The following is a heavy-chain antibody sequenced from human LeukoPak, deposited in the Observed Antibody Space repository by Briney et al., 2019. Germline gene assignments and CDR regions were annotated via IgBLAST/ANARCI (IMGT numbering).Heavy chain of an antibody. CDR3: ARDGLLGYFDY. D-gene: IGHD3-16*01. CDR1: GFTFSSYA. V-gene: IGHV3-30-3*01. CDR2: ISYDGSNK. Sequence: GRSLRLSCAASGFTFSSYAMHWVRQAPGKGLEWVAVISYDGSNKYYADSVKGRFTISRDNSKNTLYLQMNSLRAEDTAVYCCARDGLLGYFDYWGQGTLVTVSS. J-gene: IGHJ4*02.